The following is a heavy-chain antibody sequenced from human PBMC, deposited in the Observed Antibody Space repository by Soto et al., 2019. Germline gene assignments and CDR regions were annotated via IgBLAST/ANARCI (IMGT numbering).Heavy chain of an antibody. CDR1: GFSISTYS. CDR3: GAGRPPPPYTCFSAMDA. CDR2: ISSGSTSI. Sequence: EVQLVESGGGLVNPGGSLRLSCTASGFSISTYSLQWVRQVPGKGLEWVSYISSGSTSIYYANSVKGRFTISIDNADNYLFLKVNGLRDVDTSVYCGGAGRPPPPYTCFSAMDAGGKGATGSVSP. D-gene: IGHD3-10*01. V-gene: IGHV3-48*02. J-gene: IGHJ6*04.